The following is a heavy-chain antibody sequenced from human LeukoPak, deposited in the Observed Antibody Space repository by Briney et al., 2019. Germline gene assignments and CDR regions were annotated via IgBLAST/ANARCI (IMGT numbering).Heavy chain of an antibody. D-gene: IGHD6-13*01. CDR2: IYWNDDK. V-gene: IGHV2-5*01. Sequence: SGPTLVNPTQTLTLTCPFSGFSLSTTGVGLGCIRQPPGKALEWLALIYWNDDKRYSPSLKSRLTITKDTSKNQVVLTMTNMDPVDTATYYCAHSYSSSWSFDYWGQGTLVTVSS. CDR3: AHSYSSSWSFDY. CDR1: GFSLSTTGVG. J-gene: IGHJ4*02.